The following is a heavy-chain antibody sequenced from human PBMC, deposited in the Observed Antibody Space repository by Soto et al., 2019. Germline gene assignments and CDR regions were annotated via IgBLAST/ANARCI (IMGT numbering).Heavy chain of an antibody. CDR3: VRAWTAYSYGYYY. Sequence: GSLRLSCAASGFTFSSYAMSWVRQAPGKGLEWVSAISGSGGSTYYADSVKGRFTISRDNSKNKLYMQMNSLTDADTAVYYCVRAWTAYSYGYYYWGPGTPVTVSS. V-gene: IGHV3-23*01. CDR2: ISGSGGST. D-gene: IGHD5-18*01. J-gene: IGHJ4*02. CDR1: GFTFSSYA.